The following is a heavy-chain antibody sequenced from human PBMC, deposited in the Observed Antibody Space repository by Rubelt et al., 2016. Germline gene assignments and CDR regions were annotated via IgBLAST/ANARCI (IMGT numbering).Heavy chain of an antibody. D-gene: IGHD2-15*01. CDR3: ARDRGGYYFDY. Sequence: QVQLVQSGAEVKKPGASVKVSCKASGYTFTSYGISWVRQAPGQGLEWMGWISAYNGNTNYAQKLQGRVTMTTNTSTRTAYRELRRLGSDDTAVYYCARDRGGYYFDYWGQGTLVTVAS. J-gene: IGHJ4*02. V-gene: IGHV1-18*01. CDR1: GYTFTSYG. CDR2: ISAYNGNT.